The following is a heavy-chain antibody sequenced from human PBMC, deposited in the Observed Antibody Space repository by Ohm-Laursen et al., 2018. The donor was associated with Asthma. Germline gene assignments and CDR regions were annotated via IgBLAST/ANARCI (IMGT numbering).Heavy chain of an antibody. Sequence: ASVKVSCKASGYTFTGYYMHWVRQAPGQGLEWMGWINPNSGGTNYAQKFQGWVTMTRDTSISTAYMELSRLRSDDTAVYYCARGDYYDSSPGGLKYYYYGMDVWGQGTTVTVSS. CDR3: ARGDYYDSSPGGLKYYYYGMDV. D-gene: IGHD3-22*01. CDR2: INPNSGGT. V-gene: IGHV1-2*04. J-gene: IGHJ6*02. CDR1: GYTFTGYY.